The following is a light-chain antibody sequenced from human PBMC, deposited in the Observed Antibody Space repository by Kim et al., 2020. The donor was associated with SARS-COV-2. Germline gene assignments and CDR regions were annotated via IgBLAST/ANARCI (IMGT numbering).Light chain of an antibody. CDR2: DAS. CDR3: QKSDKFPFK. CDR1: QDVTRY. J-gene: IGKJ4*01. V-gene: IGKV1-33*01. Sequence: DIQMTQSPTSLSASVGDRVTITCQASQDVTRYLNWYQQKPGRAPKLLIYDASTSETGVPARFSGSGSGTDFTLTISNLRPEDTATYKCQKSDKFPFKLGGGTKV.